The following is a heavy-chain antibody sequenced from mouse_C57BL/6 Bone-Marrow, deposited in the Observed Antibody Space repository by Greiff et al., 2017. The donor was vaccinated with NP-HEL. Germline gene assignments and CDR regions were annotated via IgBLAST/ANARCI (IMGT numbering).Heavy chain of an antibody. V-gene: IGHV1-54*01. CDR1: GYAFTNYL. J-gene: IGHJ2*01. CDR3: ARGTGNYFDY. D-gene: IGHD2-14*01. Sequence: QVQLQQSGAELVRPGTSVKVSCKASGYAFTNYLIEWVKQRPGQGLEWIGVINPGSGGTTYNEKFKGKATLTADKSSSTAYMQLSSLTSEDSAVYFCARGTGNYFDYWGQGTTLTVSS. CDR2: INPGSGGT.